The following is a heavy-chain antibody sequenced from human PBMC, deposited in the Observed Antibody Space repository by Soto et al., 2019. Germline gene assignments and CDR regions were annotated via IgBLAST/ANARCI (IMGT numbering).Heavy chain of an antibody. CDR3: AGNVPFIRKLVTTSLYYYYYMDV. CDR2: ISSSGSTI. J-gene: IGHJ6*03. V-gene: IGHV3-11*01. D-gene: IGHD4-4*01. Sequence: GGSLRLSCAASGFTFSDYYMSWIRQAPGKGLEWVSYISSSGSTIYYADSVKGRFTISRDNAKNSLYLQMNSLRAEDTAVYYCAGNVPFIRKLVTTSLYYYYYMDVWGKGTTVTVSS. CDR1: GFTFSDYY.